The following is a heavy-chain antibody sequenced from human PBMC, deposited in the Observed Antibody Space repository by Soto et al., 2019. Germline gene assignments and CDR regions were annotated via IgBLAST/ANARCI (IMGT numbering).Heavy chain of an antibody. J-gene: IGHJ4*02. CDR1: GGSISSYY. CDR2: IYYSGST. CDR3: ARRPHRLNHYYFDY. V-gene: IGHV4-59*01. Sequence: SETLSLTCTVSGGSISSYYWSWIRQPPGKGLEWIGYIYYSGSTNYNPSLKSRVTISVDTSKNQFSLKLSSVTAADTAVYYCARRPHRLNHYYFDYWGQGPRVTFSS.